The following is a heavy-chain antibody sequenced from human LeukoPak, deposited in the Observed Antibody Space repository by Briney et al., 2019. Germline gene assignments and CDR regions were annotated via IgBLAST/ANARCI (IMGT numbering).Heavy chain of an antibody. CDR3: ATLSSGWYSGAFDI. V-gene: IGHV4-4*07. CDR2: IYTSGST. J-gene: IGHJ3*02. CDR1: GGSISSYY. Sequence: SETLSLTCTVSGGSISSYYWSWIRQPAGKGLEWIGRIYTSGSTNYNPSLKSRVTMSVGTSKNQFSLKLSSVTAADTAVYYCATLSSGWYSGAFDIWGQGTMVTVSS. D-gene: IGHD6-19*01.